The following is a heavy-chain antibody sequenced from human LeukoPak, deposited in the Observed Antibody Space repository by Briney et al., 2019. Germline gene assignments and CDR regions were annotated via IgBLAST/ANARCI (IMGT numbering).Heavy chain of an antibody. Sequence: GGSLRLSCAAPGFTFSSYAMSWVRQAPGKGLEWVSAISGSGGSTYYADSVKGRFTISRDNSKNTLYLQMNSLRPDDTAVHYCARTNPVYGDYDYWGQGTLVTVSS. CDR2: ISGSGGST. CDR3: ARTNPVYGDYDY. J-gene: IGHJ4*02. V-gene: IGHV3-23*01. CDR1: GFTFSSYA. D-gene: IGHD4-17*01.